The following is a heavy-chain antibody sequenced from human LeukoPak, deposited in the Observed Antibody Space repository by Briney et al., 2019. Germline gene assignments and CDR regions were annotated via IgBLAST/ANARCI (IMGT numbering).Heavy chain of an antibody. CDR2: IRQDGNDE. J-gene: IGHJ4*02. D-gene: IGHD5-18*01. V-gene: IGHV3-7*01. CDR1: GFTLSSSW. CDR3: ARDLSGVTGYTYGRGIDY. Sequence: PGGSLRLSCVASGFTLSSSWMSWVRQAPGRGLEWVANIRQDGNDEYYVDSVEGRFTISRDNAKTSLYLQMNSLRAEDTAVYYCARDLSGVTGYTYGRGIDYWGQGTLVTVSS.